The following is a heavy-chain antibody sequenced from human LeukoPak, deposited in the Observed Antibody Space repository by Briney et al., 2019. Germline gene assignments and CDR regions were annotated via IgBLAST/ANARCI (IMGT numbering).Heavy chain of an antibody. CDR2: IYSSGST. Sequence: PSETLSLTCTVSGGSISSYYWSWVQQPAGKGLEWIGRIYSSGSTNYNPSLKSRVTMSVDTSKNQFSLKLSSVTAADTAVYYCARDKCSGGSCSGFFDYWGQGTLVTVSS. V-gene: IGHV4-4*07. CDR1: GGSISSYY. D-gene: IGHD2-15*01. J-gene: IGHJ4*02. CDR3: ARDKCSGGSCSGFFDY.